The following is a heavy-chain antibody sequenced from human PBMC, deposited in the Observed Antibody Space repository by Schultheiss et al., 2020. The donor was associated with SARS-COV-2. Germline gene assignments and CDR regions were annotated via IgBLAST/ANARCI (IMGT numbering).Heavy chain of an antibody. CDR1: GFTFSSYA. Sequence: GGSLRLSCAASGFTFSSYAMHWVRQAPGKGLEWVAVISYDGSNKYYADSVKGRFTISRDNSKNTLYLQMNSLRAEDTAVYYCARDLSGWDYWGQGTLVTVS. V-gene: IGHV3-30*04. CDR3: ARDLSGWDY. D-gene: IGHD6-19*01. J-gene: IGHJ4*02. CDR2: ISYDGSNK.